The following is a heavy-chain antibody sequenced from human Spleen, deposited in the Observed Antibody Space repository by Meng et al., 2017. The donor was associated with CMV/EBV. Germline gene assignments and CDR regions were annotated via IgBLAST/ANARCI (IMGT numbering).Heavy chain of an antibody. V-gene: IGHV3-74*01. J-gene: IGHJ4*02. CDR3: ARDQVRFFDF. CDR1: GFAFSNCW. Sequence: LSCAAPGFAFSNCWMHWVRQVPGKGLVWVSRVNTDGSSTSYADSVRGRFTISRDNAKNTLYLQMNSLRAEDTAIYYCARDQVRFFDFWGQGTLVTVSS. CDR2: VNTDGSST. D-gene: IGHD3-10*01.